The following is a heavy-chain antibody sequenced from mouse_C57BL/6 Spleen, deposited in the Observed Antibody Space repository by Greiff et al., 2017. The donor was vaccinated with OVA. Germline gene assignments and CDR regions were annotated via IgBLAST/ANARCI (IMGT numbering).Heavy chain of an antibody. CDR2: IDPETGGT. J-gene: IGHJ2*01. CDR3: TSYGNYFDY. D-gene: IGHD2-1*01. Sequence: QVQLQQSGAELVRPGASVTLSCKASGYTFTDYEMHWVKQTPVHGLEWIGAIDPETGGTAYNQKFKGKAILTADKSSSTPYMELRSLTSEDSAVYYCTSYGNYFDYWGQGTTLTVSS. CDR1: GYTFTDYE. V-gene: IGHV1-15*01.